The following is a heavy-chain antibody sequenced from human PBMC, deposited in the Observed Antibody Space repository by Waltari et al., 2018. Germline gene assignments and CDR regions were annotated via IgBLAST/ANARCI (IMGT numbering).Heavy chain of an antibody. J-gene: IGHJ5*02. CDR1: TFTSYG. D-gene: IGHD5-12*01. V-gene: IGHV1-18*04. CDR3: ARGVGDGYRRGNWFDP. CDR2: ISAYNGNT. Sequence: TFTSYGISWVRQAPGQGLEWMGWISAYNGNTNYAQKLQCRVTMTTDTSTSTAYMELRSLRSDDTAVYYCARGVGDGYRRGNWFDPWGQGTLVTVSS.